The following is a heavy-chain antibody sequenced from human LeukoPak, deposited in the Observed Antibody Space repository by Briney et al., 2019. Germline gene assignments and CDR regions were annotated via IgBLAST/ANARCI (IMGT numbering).Heavy chain of an antibody. V-gene: IGHV3-21*01. Sequence: TTGGSLRLSCAASGFTFSSYSMNWVRQAPGKGLEWVSSISSSSSYIYYADSVKGRFTISRDNAKNSPYLQMNSLRAEDTAVYYCARDFGARGWFDYWGQGTLVTVSS. CDR3: ARDFGARGWFDY. CDR1: GFTFSSYS. CDR2: ISSSSSYI. D-gene: IGHD6-19*01. J-gene: IGHJ4*02.